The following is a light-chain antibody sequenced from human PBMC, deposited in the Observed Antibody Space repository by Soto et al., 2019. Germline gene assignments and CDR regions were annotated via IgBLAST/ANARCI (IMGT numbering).Light chain of an antibody. V-gene: IGLV2-23*03. CDR1: SNDVGSYNL. CDR3: CSYAGSSTFV. Sequence: QSALTQPASVSGSPGQSITISCTGTSNDVGSYNLVSWYQQHPGKAPKLMIYEGSKRPSGVSNRFSGSKSDNKASLTISGLQAEDEADYYCCSYAGSSTFVFGGGTKLTVL. CDR2: EGS. J-gene: IGLJ2*01.